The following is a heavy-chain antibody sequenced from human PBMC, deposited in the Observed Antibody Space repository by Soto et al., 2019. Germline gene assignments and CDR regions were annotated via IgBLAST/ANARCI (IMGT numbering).Heavy chain of an antibody. CDR2: IWYDGSNK. CDR3: ARDGIRYNWNYWYFDL. D-gene: IGHD1-20*01. J-gene: IGHJ2*01. CDR1: VFTFSSYG. Sequence: RGSLRLSCSASVFTFSSYGMHWVRQAPGKGLEWVAVIWYDGSNKYYADSVKGRFTISRDNSKNTLYLQMNSLRAEDTAVYYCARDGIRYNWNYWYFDLWGRGTLVTVSS. V-gene: IGHV3-33*01.